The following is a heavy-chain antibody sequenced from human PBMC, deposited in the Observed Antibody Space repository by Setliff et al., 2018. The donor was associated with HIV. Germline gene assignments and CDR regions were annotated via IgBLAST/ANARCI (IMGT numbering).Heavy chain of an antibody. CDR3: ARDRVPKRGYTYREPDFDS. D-gene: IGHD3-16*02. Sequence: ASVKVSCKASGYTFTSHAIHWVRQAPGQRLEWMGWINTGNGNTKYSQKFQDRVSITRDTSASTGYMEVISLRPEDTAVYYCARDRVPKRGYTYREPDFDSWGQGTPVTVSS. CDR2: INTGNGNT. J-gene: IGHJ4*02. V-gene: IGHV1-3*04. CDR1: GYTFTSHA.